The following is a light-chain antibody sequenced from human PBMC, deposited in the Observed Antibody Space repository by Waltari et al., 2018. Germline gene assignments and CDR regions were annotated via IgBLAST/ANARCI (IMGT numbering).Light chain of an antibody. J-gene: IGLJ3*02. Sequence: QSALTQPASVSGSPGQSVIISCTGSRGDVGSSNYVSWYQQRPGKTPKVIIYDVGVRPSGISNPFSGSKSDNTASLTISGLQAEDEADYFCSSYTTSKTWVFGGGTRVIVL. CDR3: SSYTTSKTWV. CDR2: DVG. V-gene: IGLV2-14*03. CDR1: RGDVGSSNY.